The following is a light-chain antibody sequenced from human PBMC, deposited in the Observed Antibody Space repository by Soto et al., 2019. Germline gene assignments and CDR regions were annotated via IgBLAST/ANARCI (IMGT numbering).Light chain of an antibody. J-gene: IGLJ1*01. CDR3: CSYTTSXTRQIV. V-gene: IGLV2-14*01. Sequence: QSVLTQPASVSGSPGQSITISCTGTSSDVCGYNYVSWYQQHPGKAPKFMIYDVSNRPSGVSNRFSGSKSGNTASLTISGLQAEDEADNYCCSYTTSXTRQIVFGTGTKVT. CDR1: SSDVCGYNY. CDR2: DVS.